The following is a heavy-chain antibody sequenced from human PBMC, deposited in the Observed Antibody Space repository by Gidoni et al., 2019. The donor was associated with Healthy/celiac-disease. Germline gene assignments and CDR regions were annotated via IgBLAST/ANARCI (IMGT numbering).Heavy chain of an antibody. CDR1: GYSFTSYW. D-gene: IGHD3-16*02. Sequence: EVQLVQSGAEVKKPGESLKISCKGAGYSFTSYWIGWVRQMPGKGLEWMGIIYPGDSDTRYSPSFQGQVTISADKSISTAYLQWSSLKASDTAMYYCARQSDYVWGSYRYTDFSYYYYMDVWGKGTTVTVSS. CDR3: ARQSDYVWGSYRYTDFSYYYYMDV. CDR2: IYPGDSDT. V-gene: IGHV5-51*01. J-gene: IGHJ6*03.